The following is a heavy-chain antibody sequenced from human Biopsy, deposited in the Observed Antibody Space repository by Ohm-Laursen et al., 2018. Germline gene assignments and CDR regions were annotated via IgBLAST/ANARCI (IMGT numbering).Heavy chain of an antibody. CDR3: ARQEDYGSGIYYFDY. CDR2: ISETSSHI. Sequence: GSLRLSCSASGFSVSSYDMNWVRQAPGKGLEWISYISETSSHIYDADSVRGRFTVARDIAKNSLYLQMNSLRAEDMAVYYCARQEDYGSGIYYFDYWGQGTLVTVSS. V-gene: IGHV3-21*01. D-gene: IGHD3-10*01. J-gene: IGHJ4*02. CDR1: GFSVSSYD.